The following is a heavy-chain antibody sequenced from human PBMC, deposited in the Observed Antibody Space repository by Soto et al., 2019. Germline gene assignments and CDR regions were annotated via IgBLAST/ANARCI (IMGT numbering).Heavy chain of an antibody. V-gene: IGHV4-4*03. CDR1: DYSVGRSNW. D-gene: IGHD5-12*01. Sequence: PATVSHTCIVSDYSVGRSNWWCWLRQPPGKGLEWIGYIYHSGSTNYNPSLKSRVTISVDKSKNQFSLKLSSVTAADTAVYYCARVGFVMDCWGKGTKVTFFS. CDR3: ARVGFVMDC. J-gene: IGHJ6*03. CDR2: IYHSGST.